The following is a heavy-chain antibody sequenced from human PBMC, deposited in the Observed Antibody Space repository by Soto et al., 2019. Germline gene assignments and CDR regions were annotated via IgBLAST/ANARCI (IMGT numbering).Heavy chain of an antibody. J-gene: IGHJ3*02. CDR1: GFTFSNYA. V-gene: IGHV3-23*01. CDR3: GKDPNGDYVGAFDI. CDR2: IAANGGGA. D-gene: IGHD4-17*01. Sequence: EVQLLESGGGLVQPGESLRLSCAASGFTFSNYAMSWVRQAPGKGPEWVAGIAANGGGAYLADSVKGRFTISRDNSKKTLYLQMNSLRPDDTALYYCGKDPNGDYVGAFDICGQGTMVTVSS.